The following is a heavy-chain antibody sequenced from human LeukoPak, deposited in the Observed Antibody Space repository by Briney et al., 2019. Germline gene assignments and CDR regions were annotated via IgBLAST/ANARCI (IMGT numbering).Heavy chain of an antibody. CDR3: ARGGIYCSSISCYYFDY. Sequence: GGSLRLSCAASGFTFSSYSMNWVRQAPGKGLEWVSSISSSSSYIYYADSVKGRFTISRDNAKKSLHLQMNSLRAEDTAVYYCARGGIYCSSISCYYFDYWGQGTLVTVSS. CDR1: GFTFSSYS. D-gene: IGHD2-15*01. CDR2: ISSSSSYI. J-gene: IGHJ4*02. V-gene: IGHV3-21*01.